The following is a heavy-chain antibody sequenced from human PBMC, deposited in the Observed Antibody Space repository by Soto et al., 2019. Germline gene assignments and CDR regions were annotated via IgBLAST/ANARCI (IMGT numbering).Heavy chain of an antibody. CDR3: ARGLGYCSSTSCYWVYYYGMDV. CDR2: INHSGST. J-gene: IGHJ6*02. V-gene: IGHV4-34*01. Sequence: SETLSLTCPVYGGSFSGYYWSWIRQPPGKGLEWLGEINHSGSTNYNPSLKGRVTLSVDTSKNQFSLKLSSVTAADTAVYYCARGLGYCSSTSCYWVYYYGMDVWGQGTTVTVSS. CDR1: GGSFSGYY. D-gene: IGHD2-2*01.